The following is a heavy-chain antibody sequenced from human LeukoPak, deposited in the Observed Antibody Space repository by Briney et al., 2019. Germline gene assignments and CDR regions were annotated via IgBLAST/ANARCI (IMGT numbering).Heavy chain of an antibody. CDR1: GFTLGTDG. V-gene: IGHV3-23*01. Sequence: PGGSLRLSCAASGFTLGTDGMSWVRQAPGKGPEWVATISGSGGKTYYGDSVKGRFTVSRDNSKNTLYLQMNSLRAEDTAIYYCARDQRYNGFDYSSHWGQGALVTVSS. J-gene: IGHJ4*02. D-gene: IGHD5-12*01. CDR2: ISGSGGKT. CDR3: ARDQRYNGFDYSSH.